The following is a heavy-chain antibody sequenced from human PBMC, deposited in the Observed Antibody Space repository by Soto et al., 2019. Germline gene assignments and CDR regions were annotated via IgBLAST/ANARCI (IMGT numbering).Heavy chain of an antibody. Sequence: QVQLVQSGAEVKKPGASVKVTCKASGYTFTSYAMHWVRQAPGQRLEWMGWINAGNGNTKYSQKFQGRVTITRDTSASTAYMELSSLRSEDTAVYYCATAIADDAFDIWGRGTMVTVSS. V-gene: IGHV1-3*01. J-gene: IGHJ3*02. CDR3: ATAIADDAFDI. D-gene: IGHD2-2*01. CDR2: INAGNGNT. CDR1: GYTFTSYA.